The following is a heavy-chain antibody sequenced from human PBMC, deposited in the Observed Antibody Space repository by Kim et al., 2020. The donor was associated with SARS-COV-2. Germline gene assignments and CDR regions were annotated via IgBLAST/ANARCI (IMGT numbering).Heavy chain of an antibody. Sequence: GGSLRLSCAASGFTFSSYGMHWVRQAPGKGLEWVAVISYDGSNKYYADSVKGRFTISRDNSKNTLYLQMNSLRAEDTAVYYCAKGIQLWLLAPFDYWGQGTLVTVSS. J-gene: IGHJ4*02. CDR1: GFTFSSYG. CDR3: AKGIQLWLLAPFDY. D-gene: IGHD5-18*01. CDR2: ISYDGSNK. V-gene: IGHV3-30*18.